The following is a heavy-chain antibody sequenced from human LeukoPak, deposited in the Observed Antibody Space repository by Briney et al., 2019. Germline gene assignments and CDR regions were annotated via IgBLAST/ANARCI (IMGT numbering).Heavy chain of an antibody. CDR2: IIPISGTA. J-gene: IGHJ6*04. V-gene: IGHV1-69*06. D-gene: IGHD6-25*01. CDR1: GGTFSSYA. CDR3: ARTRRPLPPYYYYYGMDV. Sequence: ASVKVSCKASGGTFSSYAISWVRQAPGQGLEWMGGIIPISGTANYAQKFQGRVTITADKSTSTAYMGLSSLRSEDTAVYYCARTRRPLPPYYYYYGMDVWGKGTTVTVSS.